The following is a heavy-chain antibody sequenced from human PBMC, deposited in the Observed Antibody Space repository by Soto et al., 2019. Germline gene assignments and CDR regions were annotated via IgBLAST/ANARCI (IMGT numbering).Heavy chain of an antibody. D-gene: IGHD3-10*01. CDR3: ARLGFGEFLSYYGMDV. Sequence: GASVKVSFKASGYTFTGYYMHWVRQAAGQGLEWMGWINPNSGGTNYAQKFQGRVTMTRDTSISTAYMELSRLRSDDTAVYYCARLGFGEFLSYYGMDVWGQGTTVTVSS. V-gene: IGHV1-2*02. CDR1: GYTFTGYY. J-gene: IGHJ6*02. CDR2: INPNSGGT.